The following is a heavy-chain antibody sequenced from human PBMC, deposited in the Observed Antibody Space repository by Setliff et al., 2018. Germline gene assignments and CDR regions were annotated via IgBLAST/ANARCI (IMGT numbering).Heavy chain of an antibody. CDR2: IYYSGST. D-gene: IGHD4-17*01. V-gene: IGHV4-59*05. Sequence: LSLTCTVSGGSISSHYWSWIRQPPGKGLEWIGSIYYSGSTYYNPSLKSRVTISVDTSKNQFSLKLSSVTAADTAVYYCARLAVPYYFDYWGQGTLVTVSS. CDR3: ARLAVPYYFDY. J-gene: IGHJ4*02. CDR1: GGSISSHY.